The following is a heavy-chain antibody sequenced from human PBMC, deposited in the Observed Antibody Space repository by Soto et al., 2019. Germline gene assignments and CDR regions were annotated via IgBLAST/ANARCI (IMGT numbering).Heavy chain of an antibody. CDR3: AKASGAIRVVFWFDP. J-gene: IGHJ5*02. CDR2: ISGSGGST. V-gene: IGHV3-23*01. Sequence: GGSLRLSCAASGFTFSSYAMSWVRQAPGKGLEWVSAISGSGGSTYYADSVKGRFTISRDNSKNTLYLQMNSLRAEDTAVYYCAKASGAIRVVFWFDPWGQGTLVTVSS. CDR1: GFTFSSYA. D-gene: IGHD2-2*02.